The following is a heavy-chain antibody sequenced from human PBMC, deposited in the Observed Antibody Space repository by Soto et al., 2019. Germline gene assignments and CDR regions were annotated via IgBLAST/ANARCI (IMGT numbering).Heavy chain of an antibody. CDR3: ARDGYSYGSHFDY. D-gene: IGHD5-18*01. CDR1: GGTFSSYT. Sequence: QVQLVQSGAEVKKPGSSVKVSCKASGGTFSSYTISWVRQAPGQGLEWMGRIIPILGIANYTQKFQGRVTITADKSTSTAYMELSSLRSEDTAVYYCARDGYSYGSHFDYWGQGTLVTVSS. J-gene: IGHJ4*02. V-gene: IGHV1-69*08. CDR2: IIPILGIA.